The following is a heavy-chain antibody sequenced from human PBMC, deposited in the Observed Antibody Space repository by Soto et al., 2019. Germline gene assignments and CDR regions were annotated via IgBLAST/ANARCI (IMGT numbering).Heavy chain of an antibody. CDR3: ARTVTTRHYYYMDV. CDR1: GYTFTSYD. J-gene: IGHJ6*03. D-gene: IGHD4-17*01. V-gene: IGHV1-8*01. Sequence: QVQLVQSGAEVKKPGASVKVSCKASGYTFTSYDINWVRQATGQGLEWMGWMNPNSGNTGYAQKFQGRVTMTRNTSISTAYMELSSLRSEDTAVYYCARTVTTRHYYYMDVWGKGTTVTVSS. CDR2: MNPNSGNT.